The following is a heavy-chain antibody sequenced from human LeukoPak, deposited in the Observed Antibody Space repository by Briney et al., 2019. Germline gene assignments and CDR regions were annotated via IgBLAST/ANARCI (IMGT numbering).Heavy chain of an antibody. V-gene: IGHV1-69*04. CDR1: GGTFSSYA. D-gene: IGHD5-24*01. CDR3: ARDREGDSYNSFDY. Sequence: SVKVSCKASGGTFSSYAISWVRQAPGQGLEWMGRIIPIFGIANYAQKFQGRVTITADKSTSTAYMELSSLRSEDTAVYYCARDREGDSYNSFDYWGQGTLVTVSS. J-gene: IGHJ4*02. CDR2: IIPIFGIA.